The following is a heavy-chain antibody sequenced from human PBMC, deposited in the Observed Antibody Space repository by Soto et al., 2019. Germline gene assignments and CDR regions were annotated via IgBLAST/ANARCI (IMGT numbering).Heavy chain of an antibody. Sequence: GASVKDSCKASGGTFSSYAISWVRQAPGQGLEWMGGIIPIFGTANYAQKFQGRVTITADKSTSTAYMELSSLRSEDTAVYYCARPLLWFGELNLWGQGTLVTVSS. CDR2: IIPIFGTA. J-gene: IGHJ4*02. D-gene: IGHD3-10*01. V-gene: IGHV1-69*06. CDR3: ARPLLWFGELNL. CDR1: GGTFSSYA.